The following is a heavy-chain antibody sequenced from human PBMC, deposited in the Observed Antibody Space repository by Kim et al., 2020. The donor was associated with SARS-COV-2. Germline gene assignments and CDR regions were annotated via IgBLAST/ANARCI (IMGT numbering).Heavy chain of an antibody. CDR2: MNPNSGNT. V-gene: IGHV1-8*01. CDR3: ERVGEMATNDFDY. Sequence: ASVKVSCKASGYTFTSYDINWVRQATGQGLEWMGWMNPNSGNTGYAQKFQGRVTMTRNTSISTAYMERSSRRSEDTAVYYGERVGEMATNDFDYWGQGNLVTISS. D-gene: IGHD3-16*01. J-gene: IGHJ4*02. CDR1: GYTFTSYD.